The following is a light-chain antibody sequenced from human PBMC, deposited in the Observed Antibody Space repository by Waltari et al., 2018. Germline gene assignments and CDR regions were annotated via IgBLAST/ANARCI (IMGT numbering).Light chain of an antibody. CDR3: QQGHSFPPT. CDR1: QAISAH. CDR2: RAS. Sequence: DIQMTQSPPFASASVGDRVTITCRASQAISAHLVWYQQRSGKPPKLLIYRASSLKSGVPSRFSDSGSGTEFTLTISSLQPEDFATYSCQQGHSFPPTFGQGTRVQI. V-gene: IGKV1-12*01. J-gene: IGKJ1*01.